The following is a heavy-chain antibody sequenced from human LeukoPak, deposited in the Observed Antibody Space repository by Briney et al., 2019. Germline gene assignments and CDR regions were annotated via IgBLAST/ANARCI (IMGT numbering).Heavy chain of an antibody. J-gene: IGHJ5*02. Sequence: SETLSLTCTVSGGSISSHYWSWIRQPPGKGLEWIGYMYYSGSTKYNSSLKSRVTISVDTSKNQFSLKLSSVTAADTAVYYCARAYSSSWYFNWFDPWGQGTLVTVSS. V-gene: IGHV4-59*08. D-gene: IGHD6-13*01. CDR3: ARAYSSSWYFNWFDP. CDR1: GGSISSHY. CDR2: MYYSGST.